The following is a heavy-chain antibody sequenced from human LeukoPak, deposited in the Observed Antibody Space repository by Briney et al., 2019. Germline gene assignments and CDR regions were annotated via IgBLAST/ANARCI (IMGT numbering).Heavy chain of an antibody. Sequence: PGGSLRLSCAASGFTFSSYGMHWVRQAPGKGLEWVAFIRYDGSNKYYADSVKGRLTISRDNSKNTLYLQMNSLRAEDTAVYYCAGARDFYYGSGSYLIRGVDHYFDYWGQGTLVTVSP. J-gene: IGHJ4*02. V-gene: IGHV3-30*02. D-gene: IGHD3-10*01. CDR1: GFTFSSYG. CDR2: IRYDGSNK. CDR3: AGARDFYYGSGSYLIRGVDHYFDY.